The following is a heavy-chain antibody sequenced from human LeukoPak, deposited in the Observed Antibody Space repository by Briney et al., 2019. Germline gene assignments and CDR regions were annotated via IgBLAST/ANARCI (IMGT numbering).Heavy chain of an antibody. Sequence: SETLSRTCTVSGGSISSSSDYWGWIRQAPGKGLEWIASIYYHENTYYNSSLKSRVTISVDTSKNQFSLKLNSVTAADTAVYFCARRAYSAAYWKHFDYWGQGTLVTVSS. CDR3: ARRAYSAAYWKHFDY. CDR1: GGSISSSSDY. V-gene: IGHV4-39*01. D-gene: IGHD1-1*01. J-gene: IGHJ4*02. CDR2: IYYHENT.